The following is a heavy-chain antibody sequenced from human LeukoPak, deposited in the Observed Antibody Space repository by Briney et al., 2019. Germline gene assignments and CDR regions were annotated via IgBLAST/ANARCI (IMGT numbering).Heavy chain of an antibody. D-gene: IGHD2-2*02. Sequence: PSETLSLTCTVSGGSISSYYWSWIRQPAGKGLEWIGRIYTSGSTNYNPSLKSRVTMSVDTSKNQFSLKLSSVTAADTAVYYCAREAAILIFAHYYYYKDVWGKGTTVTVSS. J-gene: IGHJ6*03. V-gene: IGHV4-4*07. CDR3: AREAAILIFAHYYYYKDV. CDR1: GGSISSYY. CDR2: IYTSGST.